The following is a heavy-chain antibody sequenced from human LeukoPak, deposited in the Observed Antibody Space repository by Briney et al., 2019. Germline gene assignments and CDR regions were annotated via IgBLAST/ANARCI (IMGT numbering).Heavy chain of an antibody. Sequence: GGSLRLSCAASGFAFSSYSMNWVRQAPGKGLEWISHISNSSSTIYNADSVKGRFTISRDNAKKSVYLQMSSLRAEDTAIYYCARGVQEGFLEWAGDYWGQGILVTVSS. D-gene: IGHD3-3*01. CDR2: ISNSSSTI. J-gene: IGHJ4*02. CDR3: ARGVQEGFLEWAGDY. CDR1: GFAFSSYS. V-gene: IGHV3-48*01.